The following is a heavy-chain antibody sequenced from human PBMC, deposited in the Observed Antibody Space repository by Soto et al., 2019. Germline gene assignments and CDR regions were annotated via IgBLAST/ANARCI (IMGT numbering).Heavy chain of an antibody. J-gene: IGHJ4*02. Sequence: ASVKVSCKASGYTFTSYDISWVRQATGQGLEWMGWMNPNSGNTGYAQKFQGRVTMTRNTSISTAYMELSSLRSEDTAVYYCARGGIAVDTWRYWGQGTLVTVSS. CDR2: MNPNSGNT. V-gene: IGHV1-8*01. D-gene: IGHD6-19*01. CDR3: ARGGIAVDTWRY. CDR1: GYTFTSYD.